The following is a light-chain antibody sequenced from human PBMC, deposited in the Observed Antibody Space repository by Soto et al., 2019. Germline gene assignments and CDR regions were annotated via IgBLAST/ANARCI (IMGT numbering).Light chain of an antibody. CDR1: SRDVGGYNY. Sequence: QSALTQPASVSGSPGQSITLSCTGTSRDVGGYNYVSWYQQHPGQVPQLTIYEVTNRASGVSSRVSGPKSGNTASLTISGLQAEQEADYDCSSYTNGDTWVCGGG. CDR2: EVT. CDR3: SSYTNGDTWV. J-gene: IGLJ3*02. V-gene: IGLV2-14*01.